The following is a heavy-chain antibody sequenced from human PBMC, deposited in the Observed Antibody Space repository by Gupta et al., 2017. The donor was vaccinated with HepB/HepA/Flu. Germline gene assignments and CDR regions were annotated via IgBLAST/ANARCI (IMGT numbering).Heavy chain of an antibody. CDR2: ISYDASDK. V-gene: IGHV3-30*18. CDR3: AKGVDYFDS. D-gene: IGHD3-10*01. Sequence: QVHLVESGGGVVQPGGSLRLPCVDSGFTFSTSGMNWVRQAPGKGLEWVAFISYDASDKSFVDSVKGRFTISRDNSKNTLYLQMNSLRTEDTAVYYCAKGVDYFDSWGQGTLVTVSS. CDR1: GFTFSTSG. J-gene: IGHJ4*02.